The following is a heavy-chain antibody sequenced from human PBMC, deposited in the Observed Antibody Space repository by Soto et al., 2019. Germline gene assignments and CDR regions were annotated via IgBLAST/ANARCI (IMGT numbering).Heavy chain of an antibody. J-gene: IGHJ6*02. CDR1: GGAISSYY. CDR3: ARVAFSYFGMDV. V-gene: IGHV4-4*07. D-gene: IGHD3-3*02. Sequence: SETLSLTCSVPGGAISSYYWSWVRQPAGKGLEWIGRVFSSGSTNYNASLKSRVTMSIDTSKNEVSLTLRSVTAADTAVYYCARVAFSYFGMDVWGPGTTVTVS. CDR2: VFSSGST.